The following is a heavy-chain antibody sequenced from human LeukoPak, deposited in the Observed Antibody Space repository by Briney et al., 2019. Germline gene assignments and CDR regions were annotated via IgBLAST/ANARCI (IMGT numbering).Heavy chain of an antibody. D-gene: IGHD4-17*01. CDR2: INSHGSST. CDR1: GFTVTSYW. J-gene: IGHJ4*02. CDR3: GRDRVIYADYLYYFDY. Sequence: PGGSLRLSCAASGFTVTSYWINWVRHAPGGGLVWVSRINSHGSSTSYADSVKGRCTIFRDNVKNTLYLQVSSLRAEDTAVYYCGRDRVIYADYLYYFDYWGQGTLVTVSS. V-gene: IGHV3-74*01.